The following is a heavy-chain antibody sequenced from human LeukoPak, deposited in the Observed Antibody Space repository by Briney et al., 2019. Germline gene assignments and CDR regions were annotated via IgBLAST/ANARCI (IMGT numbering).Heavy chain of an antibody. J-gene: IGHJ4*02. CDR2: ISGSGGST. CDR1: GFTFSSYG. CDR3: AKGATTVTISGFCQLDY. D-gene: IGHD4-17*01. Sequence: PGGTLRLSCAASGFTFSSYGMSWVRQAPGKGLEWVSAISGSGGSTYYADSVKGRFTISRDNSKNTLYLQMNSLKAEDTAVYYCAKGATTVTISGFCQLDYWGQGTLVTVSS. V-gene: IGHV3-23*01.